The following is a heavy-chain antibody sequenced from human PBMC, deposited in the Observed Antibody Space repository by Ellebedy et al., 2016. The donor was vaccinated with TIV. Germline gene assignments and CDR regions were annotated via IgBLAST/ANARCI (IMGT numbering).Heavy chain of an antibody. CDR3: AREEGPSYYDILTGYYYYYGMDV. CDR1: GYTFTSYG. D-gene: IGHD3-9*01. J-gene: IGHJ6*02. V-gene: IGHV1-18*01. CDR2: ISAYNGNT. Sequence: ASVKVSXXASGYTFTSYGISWVRQAPGQGLEWMGWISAYNGNTNYAQKLQGRVTMTTDTSTSTAYMELRSLRSDDTAVYYCAREEGPSYYDILTGYYYYYGMDVWGQGTTVTVSS.